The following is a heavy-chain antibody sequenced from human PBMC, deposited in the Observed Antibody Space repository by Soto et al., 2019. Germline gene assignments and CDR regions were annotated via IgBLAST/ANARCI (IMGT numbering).Heavy chain of an antibody. J-gene: IGHJ1*01. CDR3: AKVGLVGTAEYFHH. CDR1: GFTFSSYG. V-gene: IGHV3-33*03. D-gene: IGHD1-1*01. CDR2: IWYDGSNK. Sequence: ALRLSCAASGFTFSSYGMHWVRQAPGKGLEWVAVIWYDGSNKYYADSVKGRFTISRDKSKNTLYLQMNSLRAEDTAVYYCAKVGLVGTAEYFHHWGQGTRVTVSS.